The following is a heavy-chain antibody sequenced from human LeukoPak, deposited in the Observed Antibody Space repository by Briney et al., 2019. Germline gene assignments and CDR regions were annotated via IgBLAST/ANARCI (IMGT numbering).Heavy chain of an antibody. CDR1: GGSISSSDYY. Sequence: SETLSLTCTVSGGSISSSDYYWGWIRQPPGKGLEWIGSMFYSGSTYYNPSLKSRVTMSLNTSKDQFSLKLSSVTAADTAMYYCAILSGRYYKGGGYWGQGTLVTVSS. D-gene: IGHD1-26*01. J-gene: IGHJ4*02. CDR3: AILSGRYYKGGGY. V-gene: IGHV4-39*07. CDR2: MFYSGST.